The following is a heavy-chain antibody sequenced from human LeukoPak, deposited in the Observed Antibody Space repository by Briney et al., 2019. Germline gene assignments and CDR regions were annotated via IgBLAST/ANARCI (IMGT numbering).Heavy chain of an antibody. CDR2: ISGSGGST. Sequence: GGSLRLSCAASGFTFSSYAMSWVRQAPGKGLEWVSAISGSGGSTYYADSVKGRYTISRDNSKNTLYLQMNSLRAEDTAVYYCAKQPYSSNWYRWFDPWGQGTLDTVSS. J-gene: IGHJ5*02. D-gene: IGHD6-13*01. V-gene: IGHV3-23*01. CDR3: AKQPYSSNWYRWFDP. CDR1: GFTFSSYA.